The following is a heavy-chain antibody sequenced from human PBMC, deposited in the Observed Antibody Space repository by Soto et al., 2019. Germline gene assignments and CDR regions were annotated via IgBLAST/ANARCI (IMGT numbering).Heavy chain of an antibody. Sequence: SETLSLTCTVSGGSISSYYWSWIRQPPGKGLEWIGYIYYSGTTHYNPSLKSRVTISIDTSKNQFSLKLTSVTAADMAVYYCARDWGSSNLNSNGMDVWGQGTTVTVSS. D-gene: IGHD3-16*01. V-gene: IGHV4-59*12. CDR1: GGSISSYY. CDR3: ARDWGSSNLNSNGMDV. CDR2: IYYSGTT. J-gene: IGHJ6*02.